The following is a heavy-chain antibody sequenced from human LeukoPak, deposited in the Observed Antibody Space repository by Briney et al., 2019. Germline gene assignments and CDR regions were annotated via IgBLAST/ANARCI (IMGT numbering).Heavy chain of an antibody. Sequence: GASVAVSCTASGGTFSSYAISWVRQAPGQGLEWMGGIIPIFGTANYAQKFQGRVTITADESTSTAYMELSSLRSEDTVVYYCARDYYGSSGYYWFPDYWGQGTLVTVSS. CDR1: GGTFSSYA. J-gene: IGHJ4*02. D-gene: IGHD3-22*01. CDR3: ARDYYGSSGYYWFPDY. V-gene: IGHV1-69*13. CDR2: IIPIFGTA.